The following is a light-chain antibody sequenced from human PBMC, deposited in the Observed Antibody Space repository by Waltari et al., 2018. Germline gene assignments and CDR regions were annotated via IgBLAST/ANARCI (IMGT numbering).Light chain of an antibody. V-gene: IGKV4-1*01. CDR1: QSVLHSSNGRDY. J-gene: IGKJ3*01. CDR3: QQYYSSPFT. Sequence: DIVMTQSPDSLAVSLGERATINCKSSQSVLHSSNGRDYLAWYQQRPGQLPKLLFYCASTRQSGVPDRFSGSGSGTDFTLTISSLQAEDVAVYYCQQYYSSPFTFGPGTKVHIK. CDR2: CAS.